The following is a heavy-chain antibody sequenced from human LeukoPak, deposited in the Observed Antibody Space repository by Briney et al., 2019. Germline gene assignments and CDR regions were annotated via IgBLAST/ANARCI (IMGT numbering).Heavy chain of an antibody. D-gene: IGHD5-12*01. CDR3: ARGGYSGYAVGGPPFDY. CDR1: GGSISSSSYY. V-gene: IGHV4-39*07. J-gene: IGHJ4*02. CDR2: IYYSGST. Sequence: PSETLSLTCTVSGGSISSSSYYWGWIRQPPGKGLEWIGSIYYSGSTYYNPSLKSRVTISVDTSKNQFSLKLSSVTAADTAVYYCARGGYSGYAVGGPPFDYWGQGTLVTVSS.